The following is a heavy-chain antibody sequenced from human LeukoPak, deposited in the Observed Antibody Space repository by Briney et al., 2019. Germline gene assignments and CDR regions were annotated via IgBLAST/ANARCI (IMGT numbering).Heavy chain of an antibody. CDR2: IYPDDSNI. D-gene: IGHD3-10*01. CDR1: GYSFTSFW. J-gene: IGHJ6*02. CDR3: ARTFGESPNRNYFYGMDV. V-gene: IGHV5-51*01. Sequence: GESLKISCKGSGYSFTSFWIAWVRQTPGEGLEWMGIIYPDDSNIRYSPSFQGQVTISGDKSINTAYLQWSSLKASDTAMYYCARTFGESPNRNYFYGMDVWGQGTTVTVSS.